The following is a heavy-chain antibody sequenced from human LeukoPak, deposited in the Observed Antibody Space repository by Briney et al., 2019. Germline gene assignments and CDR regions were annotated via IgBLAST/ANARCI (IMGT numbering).Heavy chain of an antibody. Sequence: GGSLRLSCAASGFTFSSYSMNWVRQAPGKGLEWVGFIRNSAHGGTTQYAASVKDRFTISRDDSKSIAYLHMSSLTTEDTAVFYCSASANTGAFEIWGQGTVVTVSS. V-gene: IGHV3-71*01. CDR3: SASANTGAFEI. CDR1: GFTFSSYS. CDR2: IRNSAHGGTT. D-gene: IGHD1-26*01. J-gene: IGHJ3*02.